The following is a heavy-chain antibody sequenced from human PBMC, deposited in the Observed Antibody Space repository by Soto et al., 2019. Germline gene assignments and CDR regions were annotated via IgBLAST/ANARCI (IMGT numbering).Heavy chain of an antibody. CDR3: ARSYRSGWYEGPRWCDP. CDR1: GGTFSSYT. D-gene: IGHD6-19*01. CDR2: IIPILGIA. Sequence: QVQLVQSGAEVKKPGSSVKVSCKASGGTFSSYTISWVRQAPGQGLEWMGRIIPILGIANYAQKFQGRVTITADKSTTTAYMELSSLRSDDTAVYYCARSYRSGWYEGPRWCDPWGQGTMVTVSS. V-gene: IGHV1-69*02. J-gene: IGHJ5*02.